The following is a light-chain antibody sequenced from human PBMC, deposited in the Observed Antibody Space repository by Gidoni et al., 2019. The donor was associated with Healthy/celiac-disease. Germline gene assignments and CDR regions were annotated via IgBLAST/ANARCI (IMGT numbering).Light chain of an antibody. CDR2: AAS. CDR1: QGISDY. Sequence: DIQLTQSPSFLSASVGDRCTITCRPSQGISDYLAWYQQKPGKAPQLLIYAASTLQGGVPSRFSGSGSGTEFNLTISSLQPEDFASYSCQQLSSSPLTFGPGTKVDIK. CDR3: QQLSSSPLT. J-gene: IGKJ3*01. V-gene: IGKV1-9*01.